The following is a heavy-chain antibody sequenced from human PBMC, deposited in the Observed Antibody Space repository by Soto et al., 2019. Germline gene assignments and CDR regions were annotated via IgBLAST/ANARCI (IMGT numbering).Heavy chain of an antibody. CDR1: GFTFSSYA. J-gene: IGHJ4*02. CDR2: ISGSGGST. Sequence: GGSLRLSCAASGFTFSSYAMSWVRQAPGKGLEWVSAISGSGGSTYYADSVKGRFTISRDNSKHTLYLQMNSLRAEDTAVYYCAKDSTMIVVARVYYFDYWGQGTLVTVSS. CDR3: AKDSTMIVVARVYYFDY. D-gene: IGHD3-22*01. V-gene: IGHV3-23*01.